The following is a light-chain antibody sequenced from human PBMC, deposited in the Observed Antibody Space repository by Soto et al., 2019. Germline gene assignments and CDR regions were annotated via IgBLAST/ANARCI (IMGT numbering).Light chain of an antibody. J-gene: IGKJ1*01. CDR3: QQYGSSPRT. CDR2: GAS. Sequence: ETVLTQSPGTLSLSPGERVTLSCRASQSVSGSYIAWYQQKPGQAPRLLIYGASSRATGIPDRFSGSGSGTDFTLTISRLEPEDFAVYYCQQYGSSPRTFGQGTKVEIK. V-gene: IGKV3-20*01. CDR1: QSVSGSY.